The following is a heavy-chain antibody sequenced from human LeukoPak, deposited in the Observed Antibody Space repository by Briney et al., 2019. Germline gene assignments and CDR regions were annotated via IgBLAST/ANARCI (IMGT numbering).Heavy chain of an antibody. CDR3: ARDSDWVFDY. CDR2: ISSSSSTI. V-gene: IGHV3-48*03. Sequence: PGGSLRLSCAVSGFTFSSYEMNWVRQAPGKGLEWISYISSSSSTIYYADSVKGRFTISRDSAKNSLYLQMNSLRIEDTAVYYCARDSDWVFDYWGQGTLVTVSS. CDR1: GFTFSSYE. J-gene: IGHJ4*02. D-gene: IGHD3/OR15-3a*01.